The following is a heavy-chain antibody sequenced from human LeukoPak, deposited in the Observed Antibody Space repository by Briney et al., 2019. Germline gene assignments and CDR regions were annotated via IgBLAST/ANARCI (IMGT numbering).Heavy chain of an antibody. J-gene: IGHJ6*02. D-gene: IGHD2-2*01. CDR1: GGTFSSYA. CDR2: IMYIRGST. V-gene: IGHV1-69*04. CDR3: ARDQDIVLVPAARRGYYYGMHV. Sequence: SVKVSCKASGGTFSSYAIRWVRQAPGQGLEWMGRIMYIRGSTDYAQNFQGRVTITADKSTSTAYMELSSLRSEDTAVYYCARDQDIVLVPAARRGYYYGMHVGGQGTTVSVSS.